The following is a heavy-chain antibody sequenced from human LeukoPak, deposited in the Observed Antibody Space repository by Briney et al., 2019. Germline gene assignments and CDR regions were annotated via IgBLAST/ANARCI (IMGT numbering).Heavy chain of an antibody. CDR3: ARAQFQGGPFDY. CDR2: ISGSGDDT. J-gene: IGHJ4*02. CDR1: GFTFSSYV. V-gene: IGHV3-21*01. D-gene: IGHD3-16*01. Sequence: GGSLRLSCVASGFTFSSYVMNWVRQTPGKGLEWVSSISGSGDDTFYADSVKGRFTISRDNAKNSLYLQMNSLRAEDTAVYYCARAQFQGGPFDYWGQGTLVTVSS.